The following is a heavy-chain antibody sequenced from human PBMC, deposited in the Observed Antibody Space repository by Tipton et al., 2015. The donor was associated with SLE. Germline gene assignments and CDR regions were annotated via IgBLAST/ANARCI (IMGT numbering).Heavy chain of an antibody. CDR2: IYYSGST. Sequence: TLSLTCTVSGGSISSSHYYWGWIRQPPGKGLEWIGSIYYSGSTYYNPSLKSRVTISVDTSKNQFSLKLSSVTAADTAVYYCATSPHGTFWHGGGWFDPWGQGTLVTVSS. D-gene: IGHD3-3*01. V-gene: IGHV4-39*07. J-gene: IGHJ5*02. CDR3: ATSPHGTFWHGGGWFDP. CDR1: GGSISSSHYY.